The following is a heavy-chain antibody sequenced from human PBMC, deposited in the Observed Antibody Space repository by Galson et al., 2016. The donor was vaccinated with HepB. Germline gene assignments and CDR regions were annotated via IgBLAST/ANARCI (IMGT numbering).Heavy chain of an antibody. J-gene: IGHJ4*02. CDR1: GFTFSDHY. V-gene: IGHV3-72*01. D-gene: IGHD2-8*01. CDR2: TRDKANSYTT. Sequence: SLRLSCAASGFTFSDHYTDWVRQAPGKGLEWVGRTRDKANSYTTEYAASVKGRFIISRDDSKNSLYLQMNSLKAEDTAVYYCATANKSCPNGLCYGYYFDYWGQGTLVTVSS. CDR3: ATANKSCPNGLCYGYYFDY.